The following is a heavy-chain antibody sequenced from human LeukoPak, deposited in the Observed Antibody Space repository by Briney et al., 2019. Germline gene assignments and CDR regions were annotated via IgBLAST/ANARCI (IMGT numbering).Heavy chain of an antibody. D-gene: IGHD3-22*01. Sequence: GRSLRLSCAASGFTFSNHAMHWVRQGPGKGLEWVANIKQDGSEKYYVDSVKGRFTISRDNAKNTLNLQMNSLRAEDTAVYYCARDLGQYYDTSDNWFDPWGQGTLVTVSS. CDR2: IKQDGSEK. J-gene: IGHJ5*02. CDR1: GFTFSNHA. CDR3: ARDLGQYYDTSDNWFDP. V-gene: IGHV3-7*01.